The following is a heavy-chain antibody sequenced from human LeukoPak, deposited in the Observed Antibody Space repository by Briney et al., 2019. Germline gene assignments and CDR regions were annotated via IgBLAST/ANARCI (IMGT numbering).Heavy chain of an antibody. D-gene: IGHD3-10*01. CDR1: GFTVSSNY. CDR2: IYSGGST. Sequence: GGSLRLSCAASGFTVSSNYMSWVRQAPGKGLEWVSVIYSGGSTYYADSVKGRFTISRDNSKNTLYLQMNSLRAEDTAVYYCARDNYYGSGSYFGANYYYYGMDIWGQGTTVTVSS. J-gene: IGHJ6*02. CDR3: ARDNYYGSGSYFGANYYYYGMDI. V-gene: IGHV3-66*01.